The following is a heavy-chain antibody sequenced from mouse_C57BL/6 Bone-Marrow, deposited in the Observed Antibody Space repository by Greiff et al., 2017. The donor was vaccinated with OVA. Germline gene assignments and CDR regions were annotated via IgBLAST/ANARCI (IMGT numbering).Heavy chain of an antibody. D-gene: IGHD1-1*02. CDR3: TSCGNFDY. CDR2: IDPENGDT. CDR1: GFNIKDDY. Sequence: VQLQQSGAELVRPGASVKLSCTASGFNIKDDYMHWVKQRPEQGLEWIGWIDPENGDTEYASKFQGKATITADTSSNTAYLQLSSLTSEDTAVNYCTSCGNFDYWGQGTTLTVSS. J-gene: IGHJ2*01. V-gene: IGHV14-4*01.